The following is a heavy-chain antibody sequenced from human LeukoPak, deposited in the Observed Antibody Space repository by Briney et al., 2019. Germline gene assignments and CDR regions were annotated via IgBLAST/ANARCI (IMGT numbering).Heavy chain of an antibody. Sequence: GGSLGLSCAGSGFTFSSHWMSWLRQAPGKGLEWVANIKEDGTIKNYGDSVKGRFTVSRDNARNSLYLQMNSLRAEDTAVYYCARIGYRSGSLDYWGQGTLVTVSS. D-gene: IGHD6-25*01. J-gene: IGHJ4*02. CDR3: ARIGYRSGSLDY. V-gene: IGHV3-7*04. CDR2: IKEDGTIK. CDR1: GFTFSSHW.